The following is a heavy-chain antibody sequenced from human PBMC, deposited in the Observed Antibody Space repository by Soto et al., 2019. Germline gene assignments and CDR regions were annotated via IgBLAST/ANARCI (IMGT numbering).Heavy chain of an antibody. Sequence: QVQLVQSGAEVKKPGASVKVSCKASGYTFTDYYMHWVRQAPGQGLEWMGWINANSGGTNYPQKFQGRVTMTSDTAISTVYMELSSLRSDDTAVYYCASGGSSNWPGFWGRGTLVTVSS. CDR2: INANSGGT. V-gene: IGHV1-2*02. D-gene: IGHD6-13*01. CDR3: ASGGSSNWPGF. J-gene: IGHJ4*02. CDR1: GYTFTDYY.